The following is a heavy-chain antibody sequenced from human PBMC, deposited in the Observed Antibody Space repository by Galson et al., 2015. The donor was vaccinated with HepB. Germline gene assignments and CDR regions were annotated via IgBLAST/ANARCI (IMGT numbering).Heavy chain of an antibody. CDR2: INSDGSST. J-gene: IGHJ6*02. V-gene: IGHV3-74*01. CDR1: GFTFSSYW. Sequence: SLRLSCAASGFTFSSYWMHWVRQAPGKGLVWVSRINSDGSSTSYADSVKGRLTISRDNAKNTLYLQMNSLRAEDTAVYYCARSESYYDYYYYYGMDVWGQGTTVTVSS. CDR3: ARSESYYDYYYYYGMDV. D-gene: IGHD1-26*01.